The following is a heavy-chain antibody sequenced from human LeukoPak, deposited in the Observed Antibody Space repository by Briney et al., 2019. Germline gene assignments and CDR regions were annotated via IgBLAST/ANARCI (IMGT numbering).Heavy chain of an antibody. J-gene: IGHJ4*02. V-gene: IGHV4-39*07. D-gene: IGHD4-17*01. Sequence: SETLSLTCTVSGGSISSSSYFWGWIRQPPGKGLEFIASIHSNGNSYFNPSLKSRVTSSLDTSKNQFSLKLTSVTAADTAVYHCARLDGDRPDHWGQGTLVTVSS. CDR1: GGSISSSSYF. CDR3: ARLDGDRPDH. CDR2: IHSNGNS.